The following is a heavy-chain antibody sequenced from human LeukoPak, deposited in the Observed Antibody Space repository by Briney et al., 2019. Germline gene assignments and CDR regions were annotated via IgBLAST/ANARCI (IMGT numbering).Heavy chain of an antibody. J-gene: IGHJ3*02. Sequence: GGSLRLSCAASGFSFDDYAMHWVRQAPGKGLEWVANIKQDESEKFYVDSVKGRFSISRDNAGNSLYLQMNSLKTEDTAVYYCAFVGGYSGGNNILDIWGQGTMVSVSS. CDR3: AFVGGYSGGNNILDI. CDR1: GFSFDDYA. CDR2: IKQDESEK. D-gene: IGHD1-26*01. V-gene: IGHV3-7*03.